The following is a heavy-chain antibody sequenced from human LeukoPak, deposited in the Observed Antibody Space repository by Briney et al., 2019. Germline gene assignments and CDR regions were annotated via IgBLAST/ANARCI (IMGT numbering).Heavy chain of an antibody. V-gene: IGHV3-15*01. CDR3: TTAPYYGSGRRDD. CDR2: IKSKTDGGTT. CDR1: GFTFSNAW. Sequence: TGGSLRLPCAASGFTFSNAWMSWVRQAPGKGLEWVGRIKSKTDGGTTDYAAPVKGRFTISRDDSKNTLYLQMNSLKTEDTAVYYCTTAPYYGSGRRDDWGQGTLVTVSS. J-gene: IGHJ4*02. D-gene: IGHD3-10*01.